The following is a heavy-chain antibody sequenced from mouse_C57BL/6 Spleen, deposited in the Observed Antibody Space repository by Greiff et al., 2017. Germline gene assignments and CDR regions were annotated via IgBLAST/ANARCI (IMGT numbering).Heavy chain of an antibody. Sequence: EVKLQESEGGLVQPGSSMKLSCTASGFTFSNYYMAWVRQVPEKGLEWVANINYDGSSTYYLDSLKSRFIISRDNAKNILDLQMSSLKSEDTATYYCARAGWGGSRGNGYFDVWGTGTTVTVSS. CDR2: INYDGSST. J-gene: IGHJ1*03. V-gene: IGHV5-16*01. D-gene: IGHD1-1*01. CDR1: GFTFSNYY. CDR3: ARAGWGGSRGNGYFDV.